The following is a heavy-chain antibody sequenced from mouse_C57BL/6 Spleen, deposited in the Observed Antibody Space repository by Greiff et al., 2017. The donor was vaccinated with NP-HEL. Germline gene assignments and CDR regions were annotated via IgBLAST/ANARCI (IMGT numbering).Heavy chain of an antibody. CDR3: TREELGRDY. D-gene: IGHD4-1*01. CDR1: GYTFTDYE. V-gene: IGHV1-15*01. CDR2: IDPETGGT. Sequence: VQLQESGAELVRPGASVTLSCKASGYTFTDYEMHWVKQTPVHGLEWIGAIDPETGGTAYNQKFKGKAILTADKSSSTAYMELRSLTSADSAVYYCTREELGRDYWGQGTTLTVSS. J-gene: IGHJ2*01.